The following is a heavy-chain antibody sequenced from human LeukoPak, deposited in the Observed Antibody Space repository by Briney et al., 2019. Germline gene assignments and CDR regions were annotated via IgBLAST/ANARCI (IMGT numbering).Heavy chain of an antibody. D-gene: IGHD6-19*01. CDR2: MNPNSGNT. CDR1: GYTFTSYD. J-gene: IGHJ4*02. Sequence: ASVKVSCKASGYTFTSYDINWVRQATGQGLEWMRWMNPNSGNTGYAQKFQGRVTMTRNTSISTAYMELSSLRSEDTAVYYCARGQVDSSGWYEYYFDYWGQGTLVTVSS. CDR3: ARGQVDSSGWYEYYFDY. V-gene: IGHV1-8*01.